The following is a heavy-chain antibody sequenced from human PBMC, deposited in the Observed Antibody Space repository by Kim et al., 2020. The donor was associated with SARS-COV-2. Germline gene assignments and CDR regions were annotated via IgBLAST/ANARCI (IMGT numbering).Heavy chain of an antibody. V-gene: IGHV4-34*01. CDR2: INHSGST. CDR3: AQRPPPGRGYYGSGSYFPY. J-gene: IGHJ4*02. Sequence: SETLSLTCAVYGGSFSGYYWSWIRQPPGKGLEWIGEINHSGSTNYNPSLKSRVTISVDTSKNQFSLKLSSVTAADTAVYYCAQRPPPGRGYYGSGSYFPYWGQGTLVTVSS. D-gene: IGHD3-10*01. CDR1: GGSFSGYY.